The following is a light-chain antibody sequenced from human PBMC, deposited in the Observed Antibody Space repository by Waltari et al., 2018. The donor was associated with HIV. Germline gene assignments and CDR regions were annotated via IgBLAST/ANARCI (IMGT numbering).Light chain of an antibody. V-gene: IGLV1-44*01. CDR3: ATWDDALSGPV. Sequence: QSVLTQPPSASGTPGQRVIISCSGTRSNIGRNTVNWYQQFSGAAPTLLIYSNRQRPAGGPDRFSGCNSGCAASLAISGLECEDEADYHWATWDDALSGPVFGAGTKLTV. CDR1: RSNIGRNT. J-gene: IGLJ3*02. CDR2: SNR.